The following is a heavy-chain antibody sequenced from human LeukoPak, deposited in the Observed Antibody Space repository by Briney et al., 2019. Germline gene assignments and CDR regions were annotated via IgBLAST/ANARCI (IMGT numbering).Heavy chain of an antibody. Sequence: GASVKVSCKASGYTFTGYYMHWERQAPGQGLEWMGWINPNSGGRNYAQKFQGRVTMTRDTSISTAYMELSRLTSDDTAVYYCARAGIAPAGTSPLDYWGQGTLVTVSS. CDR1: GYTFTGYY. V-gene: IGHV1-2*02. J-gene: IGHJ4*02. D-gene: IGHD6-13*01. CDR2: INPNSGGR. CDR3: ARAGIAPAGTSPLDY.